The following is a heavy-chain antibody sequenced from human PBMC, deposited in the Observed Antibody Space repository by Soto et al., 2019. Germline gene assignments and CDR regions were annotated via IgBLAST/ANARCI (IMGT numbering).Heavy chain of an antibody. Sequence: ASVKVSCKASGYTFTSYGISWVRQAPGQGLEWMGWISAYNGNTNYAQKLQGRVTMTTDTSTSTAYMELRSLRSDDTAVYYCAREHYYDSSGLDAFDIRGQRTMVTVSS. V-gene: IGHV1-18*01. CDR2: ISAYNGNT. CDR1: GYTFTSYG. J-gene: IGHJ3*02. CDR3: AREHYYDSSGLDAFDI. D-gene: IGHD3-22*01.